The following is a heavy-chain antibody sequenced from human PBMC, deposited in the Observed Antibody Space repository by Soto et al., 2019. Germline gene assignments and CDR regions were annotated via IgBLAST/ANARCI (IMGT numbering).Heavy chain of an antibody. V-gene: IGHV3-33*01. CDR1: GFTFSSYG. CDR2: IWYDGSNK. J-gene: IGHJ6*03. D-gene: IGHD3-16*01. CDR3: ARGTAHAFGGDYYYMDV. Sequence: GGSLRLSCAASGFTFSSYGMHWVRQAPGKGLERVAVIWYDGSNKYYADSVKGRFTISRDNSKNTLYLQMNSLRAEDTAVYYCARGTAHAFGGDYYYMDVWGKGTTVTVSS.